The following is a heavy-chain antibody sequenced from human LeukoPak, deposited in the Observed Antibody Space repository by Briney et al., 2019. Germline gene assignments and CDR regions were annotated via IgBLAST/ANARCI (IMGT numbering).Heavy chain of an antibody. D-gene: IGHD2-2*01. J-gene: IGHJ5*02. CDR3: ARAFEYQQTLYNWFDH. V-gene: IGHV1-69*13. CDR1: GGTFSSYA. CDR2: IIPIFGTA. Sequence: AASVKVSCKASGGTFSSYAISWVRQAPGQGGEWMGGIIPIFGTANYAQKFQGRLTITADESTSTAYMELSSLRSEDTAVYYCARAFEYQQTLYNWFDHWGQGTLVTVSS.